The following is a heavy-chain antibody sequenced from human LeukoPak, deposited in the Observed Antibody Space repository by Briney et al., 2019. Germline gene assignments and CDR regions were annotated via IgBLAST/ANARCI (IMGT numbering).Heavy chain of an antibody. CDR1: GYTFTSYG. CDR3: ARDSRHYYGSGSYPRGDY. Sequence: ASVKVSCKASGYTFTSYGTSWVRQAPGQGLEWMGWISAYNGNTNYAQKLQGRVTMTTDTSTSTAYMELRSLRSDDTAVYYCARDSRHYYGSGSYPRGDYWGQGTLVTVSS. D-gene: IGHD3-10*01. CDR2: ISAYNGNT. J-gene: IGHJ4*02. V-gene: IGHV1-18*01.